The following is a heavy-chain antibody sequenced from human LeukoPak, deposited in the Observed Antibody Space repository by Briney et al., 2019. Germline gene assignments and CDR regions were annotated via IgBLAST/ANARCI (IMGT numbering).Heavy chain of an antibody. CDR1: GDTFSSYA. CDR3: ARDSGGYKLFDY. CDR2: SIPIFGTA. J-gene: IGHJ4*02. V-gene: IGHV1-69*05. D-gene: IGHD5-24*01. Sequence: ASVKVSCKASGDTFSSYAISWGRHAPGQGLEWVGGSIPIFGTANYAQKFQGRVTITTDESTSTAYMELISLRSEDTAVYYCARDSGGYKLFDYWGQGTLVTVSS.